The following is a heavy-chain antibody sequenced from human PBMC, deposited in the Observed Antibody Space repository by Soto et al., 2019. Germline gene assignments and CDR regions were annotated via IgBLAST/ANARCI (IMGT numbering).Heavy chain of an antibody. J-gene: IGHJ6*02. CDR1: GGSISSGGYY. V-gene: IGHV4-31*03. CDR3: ARVAYYYDSSGYYTSMHGKLGGGRWAGQYGMDV. Sequence: SETLSLTCTVSGGSISSGGYYWSWIRQHPGKGLEWIGYIYYSGSTYYNPSLKSRVTISVDTSKNQFSLKLSSVTAADTAVYYCARVAYYYDSSGYYTSMHGKLGGGRWAGQYGMDVWGQGTTVTVSS. CDR2: IYYSGST. D-gene: IGHD3-22*01.